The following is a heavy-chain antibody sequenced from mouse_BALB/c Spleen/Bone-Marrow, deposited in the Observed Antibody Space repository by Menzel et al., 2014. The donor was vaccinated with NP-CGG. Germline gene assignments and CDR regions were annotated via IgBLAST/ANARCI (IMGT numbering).Heavy chain of an antibody. CDR2: IWAGGST. D-gene: IGHD2-3*01. J-gene: IGHJ2*01. Sequence: VNVVESGPGLVAPSQSLSITCTVSGFSLTSYGVHWVRQPPGKGLEWLGVIWAGGSTNYNSALMSRLSISKGNSKSQVFLKMNSLQTDDTAMYYCARRGDGYYFDYWGQGTTLTVSS. CDR3: ARRGDGYYFDY. V-gene: IGHV2-9*02. CDR1: GFSLTSYG.